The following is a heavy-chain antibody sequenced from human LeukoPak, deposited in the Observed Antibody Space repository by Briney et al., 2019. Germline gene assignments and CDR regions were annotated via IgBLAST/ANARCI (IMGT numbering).Heavy chain of an antibody. Sequence: SVKVSCKASGYTFTSYGISWVRQAPGQGLEWMGGIIPIFGTANYAQKFQGRVTITTDESTSTAYMELSSLRSEDTAVYYCARDSSSSSSVDAFDIWGQGTMVTVSS. CDR3: ARDSSSSSSVDAFDI. CDR1: GYTFTSYG. D-gene: IGHD6-6*01. J-gene: IGHJ3*02. CDR2: IIPIFGTA. V-gene: IGHV1-69*05.